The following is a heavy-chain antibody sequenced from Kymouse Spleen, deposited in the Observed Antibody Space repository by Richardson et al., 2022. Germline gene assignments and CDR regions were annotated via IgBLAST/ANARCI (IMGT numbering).Heavy chain of an antibody. CDR1: GFTFSGSA. CDR3: TRRDGIAAAGTFDY. V-gene: IGHV3-73*02. J-gene: IGHJ4*02. D-gene: IGHD6-13*01. Sequence: EVQLVESGGGLVQPGGSLKLSCAASGFTFSGSAMHWVRQASGKGLEWVGRIRSKANSYATAYAASVKGRFTISRDDSKNTAYLQMNSLKTEDTAVYYCTRRDGIAAAGTFDYWGQGTLVTVSS. CDR2: IRSKANSYAT.